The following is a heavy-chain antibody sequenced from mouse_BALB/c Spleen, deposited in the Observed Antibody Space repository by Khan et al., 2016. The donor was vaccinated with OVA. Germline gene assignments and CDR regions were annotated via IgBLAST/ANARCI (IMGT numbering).Heavy chain of an antibody. D-gene: IGHD2-14*01. CDR2: IWSGGST. CDR1: GFSLSRYI. CDR3: ARAYYRYDGYYAMDQ. V-gene: IGHV2-6-4*01. Sequence: QMQLEESGPDLVAPSQSLSITCTVSGFSLSRYIIHWVRQPPGKGLEWPGMIWSGGSTDYNSTLKSRLSISKDNSKSQVFLKMNSLQTDDSAMYYCARAYYRYDGYYAMDQWGHGASVTVSS. J-gene: IGHJ4*01.